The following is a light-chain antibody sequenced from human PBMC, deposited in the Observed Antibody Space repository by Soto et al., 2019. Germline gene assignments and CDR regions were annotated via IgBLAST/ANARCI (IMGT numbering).Light chain of an antibody. Sequence: EIVLTQSPATLSLSPGERATLFCRASQIVDNNYLAWYQQKSGQAPRLLVYAVSSRATGIPDRFSGTGSGTHFTLTISRLEPEDFSVYYCQHYGVSRTFGQGTKVDIK. V-gene: IGKV3-20*01. J-gene: IGKJ1*01. CDR3: QHYGVSRT. CDR1: QIVDNNY. CDR2: AVS.